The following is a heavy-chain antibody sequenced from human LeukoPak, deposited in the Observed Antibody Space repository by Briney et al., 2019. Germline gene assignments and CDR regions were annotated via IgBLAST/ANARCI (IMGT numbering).Heavy chain of an antibody. CDR2: MNPNSGNT. D-gene: IGHD2-2*01. Sequence: ASVKVSCKASGYTFTSYDINWVRQATGQGLEWMGWMNPNSGNTGYAQKFQGRVTMTRNTSISTAYMELSSLRSEGTAVYYCARGVGYCSSTSCFNWFDPWGQGTLVTVSS. J-gene: IGHJ5*02. CDR3: ARGVGYCSSTSCFNWFDP. V-gene: IGHV1-8*01. CDR1: GYTFTSYD.